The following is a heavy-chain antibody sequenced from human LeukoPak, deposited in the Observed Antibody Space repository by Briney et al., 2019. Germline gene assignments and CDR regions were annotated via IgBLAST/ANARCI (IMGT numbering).Heavy chain of an antibody. CDR2: INHSGST. Sequence: SETLSLTXAVYGGSFSGYYWSWIRQPPGKGLEWIGEINHSGSTNYNPSLKSRVTISVDTSKNQFSLKLSSVTAADTAVYYCARVRRPLTYYYYYYMDVWGKGTTVTVSS. J-gene: IGHJ6*03. CDR1: GGSFSGYY. CDR3: ARVRRPLTYYYYYYMDV. V-gene: IGHV4-34*01. D-gene: IGHD1-14*01.